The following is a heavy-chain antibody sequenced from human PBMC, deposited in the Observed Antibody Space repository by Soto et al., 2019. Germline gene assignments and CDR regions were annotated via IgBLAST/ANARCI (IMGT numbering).Heavy chain of an antibody. CDR2: IIPIFGTA. V-gene: IGHV1-69*13. CDR3: ASGMRGRFLEWLLYPYYFDY. J-gene: IGHJ4*02. Sequence: SVKVSCKASGGTFSSYAISWVRQAPGQGLKWMGGIIPIFGTANYAQKFQGRVTITADESTSTAYMELSSLRSEDTAVYYCASGMRGRFLEWLLYPYYFDYWGQGTLVTVSS. D-gene: IGHD3-3*01. CDR1: GGTFSSYA.